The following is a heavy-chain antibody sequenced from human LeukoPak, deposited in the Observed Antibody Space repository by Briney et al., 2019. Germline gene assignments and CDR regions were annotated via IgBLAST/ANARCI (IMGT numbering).Heavy chain of an antibody. V-gene: IGHV4-34*01. CDR2: INHSGST. CDR1: GGSFSGYY. Sequence: PSETLSLTCAVYGGSFSGYYWSWIRQSPGKGLEWIGEINHSGSTNYNPSLKSRVTISVDTSKNQFSLKLSSVTAADTAVYYCARTDYSNYQLGYFDYWGQGTLVTVSS. D-gene: IGHD4-11*01. J-gene: IGHJ4*02. CDR3: ARTDYSNYQLGYFDY.